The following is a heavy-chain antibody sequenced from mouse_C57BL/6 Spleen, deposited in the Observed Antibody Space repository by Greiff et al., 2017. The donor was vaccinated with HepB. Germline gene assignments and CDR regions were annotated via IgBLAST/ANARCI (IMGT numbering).Heavy chain of an antibody. Sequence: QVTLKVSGPGLLQPSQTLSLSCSFSGFSLSTYGMGVGWIRQPSGQGLEWLARIWWDDDKYYNPAVKSRLTITKDTSKNQVFLKIAKVDTADTATYYCARIGGYGTLPLDYWGQGTTLTVSS. CDR2: IWWDDDK. V-gene: IGHV8-8*01. D-gene: IGHD2-14*01. CDR3: ARIGGYGTLPLDY. J-gene: IGHJ2*01. CDR1: GFSLSTYGMG.